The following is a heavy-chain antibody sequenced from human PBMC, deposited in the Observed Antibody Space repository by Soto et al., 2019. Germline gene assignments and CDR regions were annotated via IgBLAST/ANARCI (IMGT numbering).Heavy chain of an antibody. CDR2: IYYSGST. CDR3: AGEARYSYGIGREGWFDP. V-gene: IGHV4-31*03. D-gene: IGHD5-18*01. Sequence: QVQLQESGPGLVKPSQTLSLTCTVSGGSISSGGYYWSWIRQHPGKGLEWIGYIYYSGSTYYKPSLRRRVTLSVDTDKNQFSLKLSSVTAADTAVYYCAGEARYSYGIGREGWFDPWGQGTLVTVSS. J-gene: IGHJ5*02. CDR1: GGSISSGGYY.